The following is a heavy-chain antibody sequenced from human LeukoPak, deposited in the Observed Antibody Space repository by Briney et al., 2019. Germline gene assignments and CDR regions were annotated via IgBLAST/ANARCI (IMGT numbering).Heavy chain of an antibody. J-gene: IGHJ4*02. CDR1: GYTFTSYG. Sequence: ASVKVSCKASGYTFTSYGISWVRQAPGQGLEWMGWISAYNGNTNYAQKLQGRVTMTTDTSTSSAYMELRSLRSDDTAVYYCATYDYGDYDGYWGQGTLVTVSS. CDR2: ISAYNGNT. V-gene: IGHV1-18*01. CDR3: ATYDYGDYDGY. D-gene: IGHD4-17*01.